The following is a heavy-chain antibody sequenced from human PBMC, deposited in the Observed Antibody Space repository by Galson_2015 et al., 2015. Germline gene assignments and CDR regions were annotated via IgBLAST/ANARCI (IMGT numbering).Heavy chain of an antibody. J-gene: IGHJ4*02. CDR2: IYSGGST. CDR3: ATVTKPLRYFDS. CDR1: GFTVSTNY. Sequence: SLRLSCAASGFTVSTNYMTWVRQAPGKGLEWLSIIYSGGSTYYAESVKGRFAISRDNSKNTLDLQMNSLRAEDTAVYYCATVTKPLRYFDSWGQGSLVTV. D-gene: IGHD3-9*01. V-gene: IGHV3-53*01.